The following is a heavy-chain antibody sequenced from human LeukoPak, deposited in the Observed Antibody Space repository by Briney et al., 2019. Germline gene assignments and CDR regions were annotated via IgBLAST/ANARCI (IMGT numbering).Heavy chain of an antibody. CDR3: ARGYYYDSSARDY. Sequence: SQTLSLTCTVSGGSISSGSYYWSWIRQPVGKGLEWIGRIYTSGSTNYNPSLKSRVTISVDTSKNQFSLKLSSVTAADTAVYYCARGYYYDSSARDYWGQGTLVTVSS. D-gene: IGHD3-22*01. V-gene: IGHV4-61*02. J-gene: IGHJ4*02. CDR1: GGSISSGSYY. CDR2: IYTSGST.